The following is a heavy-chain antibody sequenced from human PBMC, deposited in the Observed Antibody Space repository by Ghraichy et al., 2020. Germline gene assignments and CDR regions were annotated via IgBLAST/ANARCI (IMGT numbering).Heavy chain of an antibody. V-gene: IGHV3-21*01. J-gene: IGHJ4*02. CDR2: ISSSSSYI. Sequence: SCAASGFTFSSYSMNWVRQAPGKGLEWVSSISSSSSYIYYADSVKGRFTISRDNAKNSLYLQMNSLRAEDTAVYYCARDHDYGGNGGFDYWGQGTLVTVSS. CDR1: GFTFSSYS. D-gene: IGHD4-23*01. CDR3: ARDHDYGGNGGFDY.